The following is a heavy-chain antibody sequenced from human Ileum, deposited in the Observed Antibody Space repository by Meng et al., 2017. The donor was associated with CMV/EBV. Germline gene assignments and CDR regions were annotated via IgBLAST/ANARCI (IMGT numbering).Heavy chain of an antibody. CDR2: AYYSPKWYN. CDR3: ARGAEYYYDSSGYDAFDI. Sequence: SETLSLTCAISGDSVSSNSAAWNWIRQSPSRGLAWLGRAYYSPKWYNDYAVSVKSRITINPDTFKNQFSLQLNAVTPEDTAVYYCARGAEYYYDSSGYDAFDIGGQGKMVTVS. D-gene: IGHD3-22*01. CDR1: GDSVSSNSAA. J-gene: IGHJ3*02. V-gene: IGHV6-1*01.